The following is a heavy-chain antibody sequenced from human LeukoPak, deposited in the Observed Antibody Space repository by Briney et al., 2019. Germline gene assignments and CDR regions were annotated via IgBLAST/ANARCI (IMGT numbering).Heavy chain of an antibody. CDR1: GFAFGGYG. V-gene: IGHV3-21*01. J-gene: IGHJ6*02. CDR3: ARDAGITMIVVVISSYYYGMDV. D-gene: IGHD3-22*01. CDR2: ISSSSSYI. Sequence: GGSLRLSCAASGFAFGGYGMHWVRQAPGKGLEWVSSISSSSSYIYYADSVKGRFTISRDNAKNSLYLQMNSLRAEDTAVYYCARDAGITMIVVVISSYYYGMDVWGQGTTVTVSS.